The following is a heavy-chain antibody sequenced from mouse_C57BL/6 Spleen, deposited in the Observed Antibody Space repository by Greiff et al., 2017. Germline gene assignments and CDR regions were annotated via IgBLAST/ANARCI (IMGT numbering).Heavy chain of an antibody. CDR3: AREGLRDYDGYYFDY. Sequence: VQLQQPGAELVKPGASVKLSCKASGYTFTSYWMHWVKQRPGQGLEWIGMIHPNSGSTNYNEKFKSKATLTVDKSSSTAYMQLSSLTSEDSAVYYCAREGLRDYDGYYFDYWGQGTTLTVSS. V-gene: IGHV1-64*01. CDR1: GYTFTSYW. D-gene: IGHD2-4*01. J-gene: IGHJ2*01. CDR2: IHPNSGST.